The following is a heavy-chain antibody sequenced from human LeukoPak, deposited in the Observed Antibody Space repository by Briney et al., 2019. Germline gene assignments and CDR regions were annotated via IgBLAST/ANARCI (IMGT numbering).Heavy chain of an antibody. V-gene: IGHV3-7*01. J-gene: IGHJ6*03. CDR2: IKQDGSEK. CDR1: GFTFSSYW. Sequence: GGSLRLSCAASGFTFSSYWMSWVRQAPGKGLEWVANIKQDGSEKYYVDSVKGRFTISRDNAKNSLYLQMNSLRAEDTAVYYCARDLSLARVDSSGYHAGDYYYMDVWGKGTTVTVSS. D-gene: IGHD3-22*01. CDR3: ARDLSLARVDSSGYHAGDYYYMDV.